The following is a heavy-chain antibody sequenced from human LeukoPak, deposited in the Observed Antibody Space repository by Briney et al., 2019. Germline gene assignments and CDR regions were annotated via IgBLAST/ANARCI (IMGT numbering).Heavy chain of an antibody. CDR2: ISGGGGST. D-gene: IGHD2-2*01. CDR1: GFTFSSYA. J-gene: IGHJ4*02. Sequence: GGSPRLSCAASGFTFSSYAMSWVRQAPGKGLEWVSAISGGGGSTYYADSVKGRFTISRDKSKNTLYLQMNSLRAEDTAVYYCAKDLGCSSSSCHYFDYWGQGTLVTVSS. V-gene: IGHV3-23*01. CDR3: AKDLGCSSSSCHYFDY.